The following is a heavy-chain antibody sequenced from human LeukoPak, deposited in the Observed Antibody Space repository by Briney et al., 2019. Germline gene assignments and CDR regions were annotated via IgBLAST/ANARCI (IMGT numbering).Heavy chain of an antibody. CDR3: ARGYSSGWYKRSWFDP. J-gene: IGHJ5*02. V-gene: IGHV4-59*01. CDR2: IYYSGST. D-gene: IGHD6-19*01. Sequence: SETLSLTCTVSGGSISSYYWSWIRQPPGKGLEWIGYIYYSGSTNYNPSLKSRVTISVNTSKNQFSLKLSSVTSADTAVYYCARGYSSGWYKRSWFDPWGQGTLVTVSP. CDR1: GGSISSYY.